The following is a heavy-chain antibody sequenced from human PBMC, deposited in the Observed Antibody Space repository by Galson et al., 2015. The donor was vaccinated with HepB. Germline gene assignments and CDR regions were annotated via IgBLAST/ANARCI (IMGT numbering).Heavy chain of an antibody. V-gene: IGHV4-31*03. CDR3: ARMRFERWLQGRGLIDP. J-gene: IGHJ5*02. CDR1: GGSISSGAHY. D-gene: IGHD5-24*01. CDR2: IYYSGST. Sequence: LSLTCPVSGGSISSGAHYWRWIRQHPGKGLEWIGYIYYSGSTSYNPSLKSRVTISVDTSKNHFSLRLSSVTAADTAVYYCARMRFERWLQGRGLIDPWGQGTLVTVSS.